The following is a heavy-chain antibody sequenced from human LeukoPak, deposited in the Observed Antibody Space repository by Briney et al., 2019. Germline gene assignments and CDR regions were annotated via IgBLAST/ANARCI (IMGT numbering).Heavy chain of an antibody. V-gene: IGHV3-7*01. CDR3: ARHRTQVYFSGAINNYIVFDI. D-gene: IGHD2-21*01. CDR2: IREDGSEK. J-gene: IGHJ3*02. CDR1: GFIFSSYS. Sequence: GGSLRLSCAASGFIFSSYSMSWVRQAPGKGLEWVATIREDGSEKYYGDSVKGRFTTFRDNAENSLSLQVNSLRAEDTAVYYCARHRTQVYFSGAINNYIVFDIWGKGKW.